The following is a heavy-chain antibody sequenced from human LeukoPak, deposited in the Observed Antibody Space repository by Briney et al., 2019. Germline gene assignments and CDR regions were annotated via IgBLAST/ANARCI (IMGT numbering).Heavy chain of an antibody. D-gene: IGHD4-17*01. Sequence: GGSLRLSCVGSGFTFSGYSMSWVRQAPGKGLEWVSVIYSGGTTYYADSVKGRFTISRDNSNNTLYLQMNSLRAEDTAVYYCARGPVTRFEIWGQGTMVTVSS. CDR1: GFTFSGYS. J-gene: IGHJ3*02. CDR2: IYSGGTT. CDR3: ARGPVTRFEI. V-gene: IGHV3-53*01.